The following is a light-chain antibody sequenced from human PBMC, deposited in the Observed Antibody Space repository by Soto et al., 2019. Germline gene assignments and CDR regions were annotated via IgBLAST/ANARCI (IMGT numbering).Light chain of an antibody. J-gene: IGKJ1*01. Sequence: EIVLTQSPGTLSLSPGERATLSCRASQSVSSSYLAWYQQKPGQAPRLLIYGASSRATGIPDRFSGSGSGTDFTLTISRLEPEDFAVYYCQQYGSSRTVGQGTKVELK. CDR3: QQYGSSRT. V-gene: IGKV3-20*01. CDR2: GAS. CDR1: QSVSSSY.